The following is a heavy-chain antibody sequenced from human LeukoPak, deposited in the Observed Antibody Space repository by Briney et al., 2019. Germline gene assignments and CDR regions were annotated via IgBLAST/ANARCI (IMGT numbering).Heavy chain of an antibody. V-gene: IGHV3-21*04. CDR3: AKGWSIYYDGSGFPDY. J-gene: IGHJ4*02. CDR2: ISSSSSYI. D-gene: IGHD3-22*01. CDR1: GFTFSSYS. Sequence: PGGSLRLSCAASGFTFSSYSMNWVRQAPGKGLEWVSSISSSSSYIYYADSVKGRFTISRDNSKATLYVQMNSLTAEDTAVYFCAKGWSIYYDGSGFPDYWGQGTLVTVSS.